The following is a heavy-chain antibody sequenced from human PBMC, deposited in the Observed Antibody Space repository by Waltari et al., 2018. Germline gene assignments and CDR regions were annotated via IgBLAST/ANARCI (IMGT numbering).Heavy chain of an antibody. Sequence: EGQLLESGGGLVQRGGSLRLSCAASGFTFSSYAMNWVRQAPGKGLEWVSTISGSYSTYYADSVKGRFTISRDNSKNTLYLQMNSLRVEDTAVYYCAKDGAKTISGTPCADYWGQGTLVTVSS. CDR3: AKDGAKTISGTPCADY. CDR2: ISGSYST. D-gene: IGHD1-20*01. CDR1: GFTFSSYA. V-gene: IGHV3-23*01. J-gene: IGHJ4*02.